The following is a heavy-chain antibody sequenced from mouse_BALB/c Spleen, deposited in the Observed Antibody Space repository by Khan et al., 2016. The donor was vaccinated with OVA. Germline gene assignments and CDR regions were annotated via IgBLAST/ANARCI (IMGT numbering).Heavy chain of an antibody. CDR2: MFPGDGST. CDR1: GYTFTSYD. J-gene: IGHJ3*01. Sequence: QIQLVQSGAELVKPGASVKLSCKASGYTFTSYDINWVRQRPEQGPEWIGWMFPGDGSTKYNENFKGKATLTTDKSSSTAYMRLSSRTTEDFGVDFCAGGGYEGFAYWGQGTLVTVSA. CDR3: AGGGYEGFAY. D-gene: IGHD2-14*01. V-gene: IGHV1S56*01.